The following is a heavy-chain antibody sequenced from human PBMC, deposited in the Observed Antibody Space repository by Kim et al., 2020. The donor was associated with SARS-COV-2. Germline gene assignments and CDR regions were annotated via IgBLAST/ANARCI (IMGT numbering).Heavy chain of an antibody. CDR1: GFTFSSYG. CDR3: AKDVGYCSGGSCYLMDV. CDR2: ISYDGSNK. Sequence: GGSLRLSCAASGFTFSSYGMHWVRQAPGKGLEWVAVISYDGSNKYYADSVKGRFTISRDNSKNTLYLQMNSLRAEDTAVYYCAKDVGYCSGGSCYLMDVWGQGTTVTVSS. J-gene: IGHJ6*02. V-gene: IGHV3-30*18. D-gene: IGHD2-15*01.